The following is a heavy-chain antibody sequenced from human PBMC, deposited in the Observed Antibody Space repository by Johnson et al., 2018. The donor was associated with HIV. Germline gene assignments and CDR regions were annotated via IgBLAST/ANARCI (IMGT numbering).Heavy chain of an antibody. Sequence: VQLVESGGGLVQPGRSLRLSCAASGFIFNDYAMHWVRQVPGKGLEWVSGINWNSVITAYADSVKGRFTISRDNAKNSLYLQMNSLSAEDTALYYCATVIRSGYRDAAFDIWGRGTMVTVSS. D-gene: IGHD5-12*01. CDR2: INWNSVIT. CDR1: GFIFNDYA. J-gene: IGHJ3*02. V-gene: IGHV3-9*01. CDR3: ATVIRSGYRDAAFDI.